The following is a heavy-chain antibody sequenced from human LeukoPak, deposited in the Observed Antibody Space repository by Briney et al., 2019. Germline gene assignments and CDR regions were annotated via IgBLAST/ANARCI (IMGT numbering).Heavy chain of an antibody. CDR1: GGCISSGSYY. CDR2: IYTSGST. CDR3: ARGVTYGAGTGRWGLPGGTDRVAFDI. J-gene: IGHJ3*02. D-gene: IGHD1-7*01. V-gene: IGHV4-61*02. Sequence: SQTLSLTCTVSGGCISSGSYYWSWIRQPAGKGLEWIGRIYTSGSTNYNPSLKSRVTISVDTSKNQFSLKLSSVTAADTAVYYCARGVTYGAGTGRWGLPGGTDRVAFDIWGQGTMVTVSS.